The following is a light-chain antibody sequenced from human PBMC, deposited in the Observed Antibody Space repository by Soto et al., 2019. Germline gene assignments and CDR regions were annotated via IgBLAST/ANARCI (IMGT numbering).Light chain of an antibody. V-gene: IGKV1-5*01. J-gene: IGKJ4*01. CDR3: QQYKSFSLT. CDR1: QTISSW. Sequence: DIQMTESTSTLSGSVGGRVTITCRASQTISSWLAWYQQKPGKAPKLLIYAASTLQSGVPSRFSGSGSGTEFSLTISSLQPDDFATYYCQQYKSFSLTFGGGTKVDIK. CDR2: AAS.